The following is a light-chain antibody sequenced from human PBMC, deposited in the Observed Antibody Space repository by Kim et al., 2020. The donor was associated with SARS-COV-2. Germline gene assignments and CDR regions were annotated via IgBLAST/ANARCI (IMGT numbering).Light chain of an antibody. CDR3: QQYGASPYS. V-gene: IGKV3-20*01. Sequence: LSRGERATLSGRASQVVSNNYLAWYQQKPGQAPSLLIYGASKRTTDFPDRFSGSGSGTDFTLTIDRLEPEDFAVYFCQQYGASPYSFGQGTKLEI. CDR2: GAS. CDR1: QVVSNNY. J-gene: IGKJ2*03.